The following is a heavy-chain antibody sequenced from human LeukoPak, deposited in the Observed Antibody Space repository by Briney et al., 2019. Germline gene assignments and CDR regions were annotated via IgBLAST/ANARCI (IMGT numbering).Heavy chain of an antibody. CDR1: GVSINNYY. CDR2: LYYSGRT. J-gene: IGHJ4*02. CDR3: ARDTYGDYEVY. D-gene: IGHD4-17*01. Sequence: SETLSLTCTVSGVSINNYYWSWIRQPPGKGLEWIGYLYYSGRTNYNPSLKSRVTISVDTSKDQFSLKLNSVTAADTAVYYRARDTYGDYEVYWGQGTLVTVSS. V-gene: IGHV4-59*12.